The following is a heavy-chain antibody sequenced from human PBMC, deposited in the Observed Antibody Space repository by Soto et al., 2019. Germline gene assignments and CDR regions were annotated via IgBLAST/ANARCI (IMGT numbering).Heavy chain of an antibody. CDR2: ISYDGNNR. CDR3: AKDLFVGYYYGSGSYESLGMDV. V-gene: IGHV3-30*18. D-gene: IGHD3-10*01. Sequence: PGGSLRLSCAASGFTLSSCAMHWVRQAPGEGLEWVAVISYDGNNRYYADSVKGRFSISRDISKNTVYLQMNSLRAEDTAVYYCAKDLFVGYYYGSGSYESLGMDVWGQGTTVTVSS. CDR1: GFTLSSCA. J-gene: IGHJ6*02.